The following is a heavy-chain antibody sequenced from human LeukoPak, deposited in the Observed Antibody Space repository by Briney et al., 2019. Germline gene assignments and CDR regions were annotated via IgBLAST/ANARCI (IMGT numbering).Heavy chain of an antibody. CDR2: INAGNGNT. Sequence: ASVNVSCKASGYTFTSYAMQWVRQAPGQRLEWMGWINAGNGNTKYSQKFQGRVTITRDTSASTAYMELSSLRSEDTAVYYCARVRQQWPSRYYFDYWGQGTLVTVSS. V-gene: IGHV1-3*01. CDR3: ARVRQQWPSRYYFDY. J-gene: IGHJ4*02. CDR1: GYTFTSYA. D-gene: IGHD6-19*01.